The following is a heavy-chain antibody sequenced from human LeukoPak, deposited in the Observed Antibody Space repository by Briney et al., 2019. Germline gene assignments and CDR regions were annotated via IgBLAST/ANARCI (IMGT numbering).Heavy chain of an antibody. D-gene: IGHD3-22*01. CDR2: ISGSGVAT. Sequence: GGSLRLSCAASGFTLNNYGMTWVRQAPGKGLEWVSAISGSGVATYYADSVKGRFTISRDNSRNPLYLQMISLRAEDTAVYYCARMWSYYYDSSGYKYYFDYWGQGTLVTVSS. J-gene: IGHJ4*02. CDR3: ARMWSYYYDSSGYKYYFDY. CDR1: GFTLNNYG. V-gene: IGHV3-23*01.